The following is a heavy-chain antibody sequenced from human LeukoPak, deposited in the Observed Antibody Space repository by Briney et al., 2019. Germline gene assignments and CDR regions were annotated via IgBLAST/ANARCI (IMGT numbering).Heavy chain of an antibody. Sequence: GGSLRLSCAASGLTVSSNYMSWVRQAPGKGLEWVSVIYSGGSTYYADSVKGRFTISRDNSKNTLYLQMNSLRAEDTAVYYCARDGPITYDSSGYWFDPWGQGTLVTVSS. CDR3: ARDGPITYDSSGYWFDP. CDR1: GLTVSSNY. D-gene: IGHD3-22*01. V-gene: IGHV3-66*01. CDR2: IYSGGST. J-gene: IGHJ5*02.